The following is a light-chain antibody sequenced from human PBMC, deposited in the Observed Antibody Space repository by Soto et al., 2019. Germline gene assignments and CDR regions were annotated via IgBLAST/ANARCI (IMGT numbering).Light chain of an antibody. CDR1: QSVSSY. CDR3: QQRSNWPQSFT. CDR2: DAS. Sequence: EIVLTQSPATLSLSPGERATLSCRASQSVSSYLAWYQQKPGHAPRLLIYDASNRATVIPTRFSGSGFGTDFTLTISSLEPENVAVYYCQQRSNWPQSFTFGPGTKVDIK. J-gene: IGKJ3*01. V-gene: IGKV3-11*01.